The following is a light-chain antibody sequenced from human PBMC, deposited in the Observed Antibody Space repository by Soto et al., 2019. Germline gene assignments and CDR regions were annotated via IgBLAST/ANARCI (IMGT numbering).Light chain of an antibody. Sequence: QSVLTQPASVSGSPGQSITISCTGTSSDVGSYNLVSWYQQHPGKAPKLMIYEDNKRPSGVSNRFSGSKSGNTASLTISGLQAEDEAHYYCCSYAPISTVVFGGGIKLTVL. CDR2: EDN. J-gene: IGLJ3*02. CDR1: SSDVGSYNL. CDR3: CSYAPISTVV. V-gene: IGLV2-23*01.